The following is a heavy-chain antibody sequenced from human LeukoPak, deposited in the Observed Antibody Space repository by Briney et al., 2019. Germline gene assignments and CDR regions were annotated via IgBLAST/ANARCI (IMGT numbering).Heavy chain of an antibody. V-gene: IGHV3-30*02. CDR3: VTKVVPAAILSDY. J-gene: IGHJ4*02. Sequence: PGGSLRLSCAASGFTFSSYGMHWVRQAPGKGLEWVAFIRYDGSNKYYADSVKGRFTISRDNSKNTLYLQMNSLRAEDTAVYYCVTKVVPAAILSDYWGQGTLVTVSS. CDR1: GFTFSSYG. D-gene: IGHD2-2*01. CDR2: IRYDGSNK.